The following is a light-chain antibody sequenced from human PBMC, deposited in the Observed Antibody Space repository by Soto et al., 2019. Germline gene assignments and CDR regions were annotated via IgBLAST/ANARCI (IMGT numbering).Light chain of an antibody. CDR2: DVS. J-gene: IGLJ2*01. Sequence: SVLTQPASVSGSPGQSITISCTGTSGDVGHYSYVSWYQQHPGKAPKLIIYDVSSRPSGVSNRFSASKSGNTASLTISGLQAEDEADYYCSSYRRTGTLVFGGGTKLTVL. CDR1: SGDVGHYSY. V-gene: IGLV2-14*01. CDR3: SSYRRTGTLV.